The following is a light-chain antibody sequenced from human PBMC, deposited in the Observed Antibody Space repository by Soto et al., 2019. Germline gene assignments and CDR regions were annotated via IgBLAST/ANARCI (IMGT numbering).Light chain of an antibody. CDR2: GAS. V-gene: IGKV3-15*01. CDR1: QSVSSK. J-gene: IGKJ1*01. Sequence: EIEMTQSPATLSVSPGERATLSCRASQSVSSKLAWYQQKHGQAPRLLIYGASTRATGIPARFSGSGSGTEFTLTISSLQSEDFAVYYCQQYNNWPRTFGKGTKVDIK. CDR3: QQYNNWPRT.